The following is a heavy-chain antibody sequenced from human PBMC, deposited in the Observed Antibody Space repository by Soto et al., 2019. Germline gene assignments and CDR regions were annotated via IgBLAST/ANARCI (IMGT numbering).Heavy chain of an antibody. D-gene: IGHD5-18*01. CDR1: GYIFTDYY. CDR2: INPATGAT. CDR3: ARKGYGVAFDA. V-gene: IGHV1-2*02. J-gene: IGHJ3*01. Sequence: GASVKASCKASGYIFTDYYLHWVRQAPGQGLEWMGWINPATGATKYKQNFEGRLSLTRDTSKSTGFMDLSRLKSDDSATYYCARKGYGVAFDAWAQGTMVTVSS.